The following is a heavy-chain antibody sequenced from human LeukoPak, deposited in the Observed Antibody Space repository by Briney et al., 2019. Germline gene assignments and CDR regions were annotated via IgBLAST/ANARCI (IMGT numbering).Heavy chain of an antibody. Sequence: GGSLRLSCAASGLTFSSYAMSWVRQAPGKGLEWVSSMSGSGGSTYYADSVKGRFTISRDDSKNTLYLQMNSLRAEDTAVYYCARVRYGELDVWGQGTTVTVSS. D-gene: IGHD4-17*01. CDR3: ARVRYGELDV. CDR1: GLTFSSYA. CDR2: MSGSGGST. V-gene: IGHV3-23*01. J-gene: IGHJ6*02.